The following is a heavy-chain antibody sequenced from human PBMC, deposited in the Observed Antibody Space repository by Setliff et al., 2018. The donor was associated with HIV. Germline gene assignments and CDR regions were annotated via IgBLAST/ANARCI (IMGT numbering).Heavy chain of an antibody. CDR1: GGSISSTTYY. CDR3: ARDVMEWFGSYFDR. CDR2: IYYSGST. J-gene: IGHJ4*02. Sequence: SETLSLTCTVSGGSISSTTYYWGWIRQPPGKGLEWIGSIYYSGSTYYNPSLKSRVTISVDTSKNQFSLRLTSVTAADTAAYFCARDVMEWFGSYFDRWGQGTLVTVSS. V-gene: IGHV4-39*02. D-gene: IGHD3-3*01.